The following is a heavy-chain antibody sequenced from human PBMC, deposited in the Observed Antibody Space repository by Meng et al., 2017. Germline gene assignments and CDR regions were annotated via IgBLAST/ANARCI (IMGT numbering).Heavy chain of an antibody. CDR1: GGTFNNYA. CDR3: AREGFGDTIGYYYCLY. CDR2: IIPTFDTA. Sequence: QVQLLQSGAEVRQPGSSVKVSCQTSGGTFNNYAVSWVRQAPGQGLEWMGGIIPTFDTATYAPKFQGRLTITADKATTTAYMELSSLTSEDTAMYFCAREGFGDTIGYYYCLYWGQGTLVTVSS. V-gene: IGHV1-69*06. D-gene: IGHD3-22*01. J-gene: IGHJ4*02.